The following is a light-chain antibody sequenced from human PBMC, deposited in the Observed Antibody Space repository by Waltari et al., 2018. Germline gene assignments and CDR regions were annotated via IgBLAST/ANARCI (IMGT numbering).Light chain of an antibody. Sequence: DIQMTQSPSTLSASVGDRVSITCRASQSISIWLAWYQQRSGKAPKLLISKSSSLESGVPSRFSGSGSGTEFTLTITNLHPDDFATYYCQHYDNYPVAFGQGTKLETK. CDR1: QSISIW. CDR2: KSS. J-gene: IGKJ2*01. CDR3: QHYDNYPVA. V-gene: IGKV1-5*03.